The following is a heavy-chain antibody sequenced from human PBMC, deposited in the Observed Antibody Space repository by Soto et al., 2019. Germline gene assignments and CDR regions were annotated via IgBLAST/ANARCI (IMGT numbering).Heavy chain of an antibody. J-gene: IGHJ6*02. Sequence: QVQLVQSGAEVKKPGASVKVSCKASGYTFTSYGISWVRQAPGQGLEWMGWISAYNGNTNYAQKLQGRVTMTTDTSTSTDYMELRGMGSGDTAVYYCARPWRVAGITAYYYYYGMDVWCQGTTVTVSS. CDR1: GYTFTSYG. CDR2: ISAYNGNT. V-gene: IGHV1-18*01. CDR3: ARPWRVAGITAYYYYYGMDV. D-gene: IGHD6-19*01.